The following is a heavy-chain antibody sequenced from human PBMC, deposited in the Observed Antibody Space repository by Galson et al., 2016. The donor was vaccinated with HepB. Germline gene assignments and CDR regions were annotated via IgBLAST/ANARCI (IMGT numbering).Heavy chain of an antibody. Sequence: SVKVSCKASGYSFTTYDINWVRQAPGQGLEWLGWVNSNNGNTGYAPRFQGRVTMNRNTSISTAYLEVNSLQPEVTSVYYGTRYFGVLSYCGQGTLVTVSP. D-gene: IGHD3-3*01. CDR1: GYSFTTYD. J-gene: IGHJ4*02. CDR2: VNSNNGNT. CDR3: TRYFGVLSY. V-gene: IGHV1-8*01.